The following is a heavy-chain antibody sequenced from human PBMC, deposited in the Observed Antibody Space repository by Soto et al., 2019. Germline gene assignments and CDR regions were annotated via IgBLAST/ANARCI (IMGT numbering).Heavy chain of an antibody. CDR1: GFTFTTYT. CDR2: ISRSSSYI. J-gene: IGHJ5*01. Sequence: GGSLRLSCAASGFTFTTYTMYWVRQAPGKGLEWVASISRSSSYIYYAGSVKGRFTISRDNAKNSLFLQMNSLRADDTAVYYCARDILSGGAYPDSWGQGTKVTVSS. V-gene: IGHV3-21*01. D-gene: IGHD3-10*01. CDR3: ARDILSGGAYPDS.